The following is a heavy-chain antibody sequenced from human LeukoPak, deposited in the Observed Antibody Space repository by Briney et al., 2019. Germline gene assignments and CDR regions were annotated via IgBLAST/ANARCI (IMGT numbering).Heavy chain of an antibody. D-gene: IGHD3-3*01. J-gene: IGHJ1*01. Sequence: SETLSLTCTVSGGSISSGDYYWSWIRQPPGKGLEWIGYIYYSGSTYYNPSLKSRVTISVDTSKNQFSLKLSSVTAADTAVYYCARGAYYDFWSGTPAEYFQHWGQGTLVTVSS. V-gene: IGHV4-30-4*08. CDR1: GGSISSGDYY. CDR3: ARGAYYDFWSGTPAEYFQH. CDR2: IYYSGST.